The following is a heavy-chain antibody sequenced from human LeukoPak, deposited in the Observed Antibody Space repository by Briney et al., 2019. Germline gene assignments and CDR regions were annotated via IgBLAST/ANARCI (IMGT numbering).Heavy chain of an antibody. Sequence: HPGGSLRLSCAASGFTFSSYEMNWVRQAPGKGLERVSYISSSGSTIYYADSVKGRFTISRENAKNSLYLQMNSLRAGDTAVYYCAKVMLGELLYWFDPWGQGTLVTVSS. CDR2: ISSSGSTI. J-gene: IGHJ5*02. CDR1: GFTFSSYE. D-gene: IGHD3-10*02. CDR3: AKVMLGELLYWFDP. V-gene: IGHV3-48*03.